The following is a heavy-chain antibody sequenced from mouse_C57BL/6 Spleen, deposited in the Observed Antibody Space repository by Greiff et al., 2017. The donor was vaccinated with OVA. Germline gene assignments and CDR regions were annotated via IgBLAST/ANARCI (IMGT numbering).Heavy chain of an antibody. CDR2: IDPETGGT. Sequence: QVQLQQSGAELVRPGASVTLSCKASGYTFTDYEMHWVKQTPVHGLEWIGAIDPETGGTAYNQKFKGKAILTADKSSSTAYMELRSLTSEDSAVYYCTRRVFITTVVASYYAMDYWGQGTSVTVSS. CDR1: GYTFTDYE. J-gene: IGHJ4*01. D-gene: IGHD1-1*01. V-gene: IGHV1-15*01. CDR3: TRRVFITTVVASYYAMDY.